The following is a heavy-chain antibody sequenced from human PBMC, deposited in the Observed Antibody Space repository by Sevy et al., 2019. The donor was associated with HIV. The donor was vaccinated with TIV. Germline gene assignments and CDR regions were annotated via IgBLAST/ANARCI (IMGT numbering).Heavy chain of an antibody. V-gene: IGHV3-13*01. CDR1: GFTFSSHD. Sequence: GGSLRLSCAASGFTFSSHDMYWVRQATGKGLEWISSIGTVGDTYYIGSVKGRFTISREDAKKSFYLQMNSLRDDDTAVYYCARGQRLAPPWGFDLWGRGTLVTVSS. D-gene: IGHD6-25*01. J-gene: IGHJ2*01. CDR2: IGTVGDT. CDR3: ARGQRLAPPWGFDL.